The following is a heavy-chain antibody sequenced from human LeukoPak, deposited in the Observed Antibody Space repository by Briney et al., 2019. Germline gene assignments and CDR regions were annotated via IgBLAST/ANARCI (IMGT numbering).Heavy chain of an antibody. CDR3: ARDLGDNDWLFQRNAFDI. V-gene: IGHV1-46*01. CDR2: INPSGGST. CDR1: GYTFTTYY. D-gene: IGHD3-9*01. Sequence: VASVKVSCKASGYTFTTYYMHWVRQAPGQGLEWMGIINPSGGSTSYAQKFQGRVTMTRDTSTSTVYMELSSLRSEDTVVYYCARDLGDNDWLFQRNAFDIWGQGTMVTVSS. J-gene: IGHJ3*02.